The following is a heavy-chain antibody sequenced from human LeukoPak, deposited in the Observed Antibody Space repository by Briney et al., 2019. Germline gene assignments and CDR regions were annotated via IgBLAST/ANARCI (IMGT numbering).Heavy chain of an antibody. CDR2: ISGSGGST. J-gene: IGHJ4*02. CDR3: TKDDRAYSYGKFEY. Sequence: GGSLRLSCAASGFTFSSYAMSWVRQAPGKGLEWVSAISGSGGSTYYADSVKGRFTLFRENSRNTLYLQMTSLRAEDTAVYYCTKDDRAYSYGKFEYWGQGTLVTVSS. CDR1: GFTFSSYA. V-gene: IGHV3-23*01. D-gene: IGHD5-18*01.